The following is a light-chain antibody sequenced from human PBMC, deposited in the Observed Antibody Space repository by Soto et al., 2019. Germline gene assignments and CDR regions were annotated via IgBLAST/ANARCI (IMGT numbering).Light chain of an antibody. CDR3: SSYTSSSTPWV. CDR2: KVS. J-gene: IGLJ1*01. CDR1: SSDIGGYDY. V-gene: IGLV2-14*01. Sequence: QSALTQPASVSGSPGQSITISCTGTSSDIGGYDYVSWYQHHPGKAPKLMIYKVSNRPSGISNRFSGSKSANTASLTISGLQAEDEADYYCSSYTSSSTPWVFGTGTKVTVL.